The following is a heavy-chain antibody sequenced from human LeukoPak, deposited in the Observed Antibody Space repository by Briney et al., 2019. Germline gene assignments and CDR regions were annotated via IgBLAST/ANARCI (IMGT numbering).Heavy chain of an antibody. CDR3: ARDIRVVGATHYFDQ. Sequence: SETLSLTCTVSGGSITSYYWSWVRQPPGKGLEWIGYMHYSGGATYYPSLKSRVAMSIDASKNQFFLKLSSVTAADTAVYYCARDIRVVGATHYFDQWGQGTLVTVSS. J-gene: IGHJ4*02. V-gene: IGHV4-59*01. D-gene: IGHD1-26*01. CDR1: GGSITSYY. CDR2: MHYSGGA.